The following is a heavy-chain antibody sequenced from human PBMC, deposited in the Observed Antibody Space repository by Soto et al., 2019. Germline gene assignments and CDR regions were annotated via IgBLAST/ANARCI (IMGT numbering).Heavy chain of an antibody. Sequence: PSETLSLTCAVSGGSISSSNWWSWVRQPPGKGLEWIGEIYHSGSTNYNPSLKSRVTISVDKSKNQFSLKLSSVTAADTAVYYCARVFLDPAMGRHWFAPGGQGTLVTGPS. CDR1: GGSISSSNW. V-gene: IGHV4-4*02. D-gene: IGHD5-18*01. CDR3: ARVFLDPAMGRHWFAP. CDR2: IYHSGST. J-gene: IGHJ5*02.